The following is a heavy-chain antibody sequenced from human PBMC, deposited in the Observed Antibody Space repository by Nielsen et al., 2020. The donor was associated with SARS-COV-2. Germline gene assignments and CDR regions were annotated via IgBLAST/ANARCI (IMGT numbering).Heavy chain of an antibody. CDR3: ARGERYYDILTGATHAFDI. D-gene: IGHD3-9*01. CDR2: IYYGGST. J-gene: IGHJ3*02. V-gene: IGHV4-59*08. Sequence: SETLSLTCAVSGGSINYHFWSWIRQPPGKGLEWIGYIYYGGSTYYNPSLKSRVTISVDTSKNQFSLKLSSVTAADTAVYYCARGERYYDILTGATHAFDIWGQGTMVTVSS. CDR1: GGSINYHF.